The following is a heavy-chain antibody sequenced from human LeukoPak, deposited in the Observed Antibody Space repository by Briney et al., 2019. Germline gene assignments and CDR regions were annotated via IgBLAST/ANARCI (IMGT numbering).Heavy chain of an antibody. D-gene: IGHD1-26*01. V-gene: IGHV4-34*01. CDR3: AREVGATTLDAFDI. J-gene: IGHJ3*02. CDR2: INHSGST. Sequence: SETLSLTCAVYGGSFSGYYWSWIRQPPGKGLEWIGEINHSGSTNYNPSLKSRVTISVDTSKNQFSPKLSSVTAADTAVYYCAREVGATTLDAFDIWGQGTMVTVSS. CDR1: GGSFSGYY.